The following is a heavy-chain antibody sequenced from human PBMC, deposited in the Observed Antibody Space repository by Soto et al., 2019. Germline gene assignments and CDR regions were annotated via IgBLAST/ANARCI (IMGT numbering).Heavy chain of an antibody. J-gene: IGHJ6*02. CDR1: GGSISSEDCF. CDR2: IYYSGST. D-gene: IGHD5-18*01. V-gene: IGHV4-30-4*01. CDR3: ARDGYRFESYYYYGLDV. Sequence: PSETLSLTCTVSGGSISSEDCFWSWIRQPPGKGLEWIGYIYYSGSTFYNPSLKRRVTMSVYTAKSQFSLKLSSVTAADTAVYYCARDGYRFESYYYYGLDVWGQGTTVTVCS.